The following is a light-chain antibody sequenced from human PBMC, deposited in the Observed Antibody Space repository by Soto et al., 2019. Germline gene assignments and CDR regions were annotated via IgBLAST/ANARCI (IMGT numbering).Light chain of an antibody. CDR2: GAS. V-gene: IGKV3-20*01. J-gene: IGKJ1*01. Sequence: EIVLTQSPDTLSLSPVERATLSCRASQSVSSSYLAWYQQKPGQAPRLLIYGASSRASGVPDRFSASGSGTDFTLTISRLEPEDFAVYYCQRYGPSLWTFGQGTKVDIK. CDR3: QRYGPSLWT. CDR1: QSVSSSY.